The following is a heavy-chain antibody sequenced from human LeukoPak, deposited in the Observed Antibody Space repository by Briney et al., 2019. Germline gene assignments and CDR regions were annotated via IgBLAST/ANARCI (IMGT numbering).Heavy chain of an antibody. D-gene: IGHD3-10*01. CDR1: GFTFSCCD. V-gene: IGHV3-30*02. CDR2: IRSEGSNE. CDR3: AKVYFGEFDA. Sequence: PGGSLRLSCTASGFTFSCCDMQWVRQAPGKGLEWVALIRSEGSNEYYADSVKGRFTISRDNSKNTLYLQINSLRAEDTAVYYCAKVYFGEFDAWGQGTLVTVSS. J-gene: IGHJ5*02.